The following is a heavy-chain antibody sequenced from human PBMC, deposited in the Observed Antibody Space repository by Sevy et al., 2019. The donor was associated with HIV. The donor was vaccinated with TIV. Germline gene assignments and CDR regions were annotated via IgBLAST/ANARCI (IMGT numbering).Heavy chain of an antibody. J-gene: IGHJ6*02. D-gene: IGHD3-16*01. CDR3: AKDLGSPRPYYYYGMDV. V-gene: IGHV3-23*01. Sequence: GSLRLSCAASGFTFSSYAMSWVRQAPGKGLEWVSAISGSGGSTYYADSVKGRFTISRDNSKNTLYLQMNSLRAEDTAVYYCAKDLGSPRPYYYYGMDVWGQGTTVTVSS. CDR2: ISGSGGST. CDR1: GFTFSSYA.